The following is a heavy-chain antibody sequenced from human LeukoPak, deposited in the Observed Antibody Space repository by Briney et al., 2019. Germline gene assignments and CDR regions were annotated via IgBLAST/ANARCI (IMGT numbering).Heavy chain of an antibody. CDR1: GFTFSSYA. Sequence: GGSLRLSCAASGFTFSSYAVSWVRQAPGKGLEWVSGISGSGGGSTYDADSVKGRFTISRDNSKNTLYLQMNSLRAEDTAVYYCAKSKTPYCSSTNCLMFDYWGQGALVTVSS. V-gene: IGHV3-23*01. D-gene: IGHD2-2*01. CDR2: ISGSGGGST. J-gene: IGHJ4*02. CDR3: AKSKTPYCSSTNCLMFDY.